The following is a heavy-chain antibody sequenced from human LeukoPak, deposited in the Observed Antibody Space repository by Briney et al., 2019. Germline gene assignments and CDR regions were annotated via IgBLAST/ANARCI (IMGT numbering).Heavy chain of an antibody. J-gene: IGHJ5*02. CDR3: AGVGSGWYRRNWFDP. CDR2: IKQDGSEK. CDR1: GFTFSSYW. Sequence: GGSLRLSCAASGFTFSSYWMSWVRQAPGKGLEWVANIKQDGSEKYYVDSVKGRFTISRDNAKNSLYLQMNSLRAEDTAVYYCAGVGSGWYRRNWFDPWGQGTLVTVSS. V-gene: IGHV3-7*01. D-gene: IGHD6-19*01.